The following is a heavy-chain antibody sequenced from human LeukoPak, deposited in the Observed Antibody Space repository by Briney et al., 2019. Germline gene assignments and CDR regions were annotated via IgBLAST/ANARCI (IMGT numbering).Heavy chain of an antibody. D-gene: IGHD6-13*01. J-gene: IGHJ3*02. CDR3: ARLGRGQLTNAFDI. CDR1: GGSVSSYY. CDR2: IYYSGST. V-gene: IGHV4-59*02. Sequence: SETLSLTCTVSGGSVSSYYWSWIRQPPGKGLEWIGYIYYSGSTNYNPSLKSRVTISVDTSKNQFSLKLSSATAADTAVYYCARLGRGQLTNAFDIWGQGTMVTVSS.